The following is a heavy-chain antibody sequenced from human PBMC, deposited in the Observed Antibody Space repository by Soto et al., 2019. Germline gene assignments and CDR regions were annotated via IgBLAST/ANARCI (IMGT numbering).Heavy chain of an antibody. J-gene: IGHJ4*02. D-gene: IGHD6-19*01. CDR2: TSFDGSSG. V-gene: IGHV3-30*18. CDR1: GFTFSSSG. Sequence: GGSLRLSCAASGFTFSSSGMHCDRQALRKGLEWVAVTSFDGSSGYYADSVRGRFTISRDNSNNTLYLQMNSLRAEDTAVYYCAKSPPAVAGYFDYWGQGTLVTVSS. CDR3: AKSPPAVAGYFDY.